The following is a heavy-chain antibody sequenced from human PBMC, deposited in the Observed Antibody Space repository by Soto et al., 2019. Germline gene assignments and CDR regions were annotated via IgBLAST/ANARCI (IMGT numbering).Heavy chain of an antibody. V-gene: IGHV3-30-3*01. J-gene: IGHJ4*02. Sequence: QVQLVESGGGVVQPGRSLRLSCAASGFTFSSYAMHWVRQAPGKGLEWVAVISYDGSNKFYADSVKGRFTISRDNSKNTLFLQMNSVRAEDTAVYFGARGGGGDSIGLGWGAPDYWGQGTLVTVSS. CDR2: ISYDGSNK. D-gene: IGHD3-22*01. CDR1: GFTFSSYA. CDR3: ARGGGGDSIGLGWGAPDY.